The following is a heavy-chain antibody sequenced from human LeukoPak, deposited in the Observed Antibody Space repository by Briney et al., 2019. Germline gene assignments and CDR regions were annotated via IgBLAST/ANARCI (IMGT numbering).Heavy chain of an antibody. J-gene: IGHJ6*03. V-gene: IGHV1-2*02. CDR1: GYTFTGYY. CDR2: INPNSGGT. CDR3: ARGSGILPYSTSYYYYMDV. D-gene: IGHD6-6*01. Sequence: ASVKVSCKASGYTFTGYYMHWVRQAPGQGLEWMGWINPNSGGTNYAQKFQGRVTMTRDTSISTAYMELSRLRSDDTAVYYCARGSGILPYSTSYYYYMDVWGKGTTVTIPS.